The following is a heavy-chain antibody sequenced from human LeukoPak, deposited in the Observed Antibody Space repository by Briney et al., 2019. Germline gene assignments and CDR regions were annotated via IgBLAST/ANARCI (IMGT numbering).Heavy chain of an antibody. CDR2: IYHSGST. D-gene: IGHD3-22*01. Sequence: KASQTLSLTCAVSGGSISSGGYSWSWIRQPPGKGLEWIGYIYHSGSTYYNPSLKSRVTISVDRSKNQFSLKLSSVTAADTAVYYCATESIGYYGYFDYWGQGTLVTVSS. CDR1: GGSISSGGYS. J-gene: IGHJ4*02. V-gene: IGHV4-30-2*01. CDR3: ATESIGYYGYFDY.